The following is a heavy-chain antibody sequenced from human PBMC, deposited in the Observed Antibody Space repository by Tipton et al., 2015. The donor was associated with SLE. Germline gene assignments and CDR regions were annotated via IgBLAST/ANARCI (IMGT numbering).Heavy chain of an antibody. V-gene: IGHV4-38-2*02. J-gene: IGHJ6*03. CDR3: ARVLKDYMDV. Sequence: TLSLTCNVSGYSTSSGYYWGWIRQPPGKGLEWIGNIYQTGNTHYNPSLKSRVTISIDTSKNQFSLKLSSVTAADTAVYYCARVLKDYMDVWGKGTTVTVSS. CDR1: GYSTSSGYY. CDR2: IYQTGNT.